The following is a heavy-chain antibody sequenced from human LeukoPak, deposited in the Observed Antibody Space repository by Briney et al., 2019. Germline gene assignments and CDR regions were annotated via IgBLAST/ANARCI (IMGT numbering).Heavy chain of an antibody. J-gene: IGHJ4*02. Sequence: PGGSLRLSCAASGFTFSLYSMNWVRQAPGKGLEWVSSISSSSNIYYADSVKGRFTISRDNAKNSLYLQIHSLRVEDTAVYYCARDTDSSSSLIDYWGQGTLVTVSS. CDR2: ISSSSNI. D-gene: IGHD6-6*01. CDR3: ARDTDSSSSLIDY. V-gene: IGHV3-21*01. CDR1: GFTFSLYS.